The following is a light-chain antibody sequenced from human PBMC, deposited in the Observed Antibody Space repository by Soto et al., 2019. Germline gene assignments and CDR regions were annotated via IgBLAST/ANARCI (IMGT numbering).Light chain of an antibody. CDR3: QQSYNTPN. CDR1: QGIGTH. V-gene: IGKV1-39*01. CDR2: GAS. J-gene: IGKJ5*01. Sequence: PMTQSPSSLSASIGDTVTITCRASQGIGTHLNWYLQRPGRVPKLLIYGASTLQSGVPTRFSGSVSGTRFTLTISDLHPEDFGTYYCQQSYNTPNFGPGTRL.